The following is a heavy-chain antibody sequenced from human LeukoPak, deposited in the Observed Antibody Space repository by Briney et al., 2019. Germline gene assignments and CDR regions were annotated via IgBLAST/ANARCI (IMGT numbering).Heavy chain of an antibody. CDR3: ARDADWGYDAYDL. Sequence: SQTLSLTCAISGDSVSVNSDVWNWIRQSPSRGLEWLRRTYYKSKWYNDYAVSVKSRITISPDTSKNQFSLQLNSVTPEDTAVYYCARDADWGYDAYDLWGQGTMVTVSS. V-gene: IGHV6-1*01. D-gene: IGHD7-27*01. CDR1: GDSVSVNSDV. CDR2: TYYKSKWYN. J-gene: IGHJ3*01.